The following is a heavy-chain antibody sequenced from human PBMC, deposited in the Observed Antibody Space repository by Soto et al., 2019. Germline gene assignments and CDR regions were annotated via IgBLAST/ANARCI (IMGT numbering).Heavy chain of an antibody. CDR3: ARQLTHTIFGVARKTGHYYGMDV. CDR1: GYSFTTYW. Sequence: GESLKISCKGSGYSFTTYWIGWVRQMPGKGLEWMGFIYPGDSDTRYSPSFQGQVTISADKSISTAYLQWSSLKASDTAMYYCARQLTHTIFGVARKTGHYYGMDVWGQGTTVTVSS. V-gene: IGHV5-51*01. J-gene: IGHJ6*02. CDR2: IYPGDSDT. D-gene: IGHD3-3*01.